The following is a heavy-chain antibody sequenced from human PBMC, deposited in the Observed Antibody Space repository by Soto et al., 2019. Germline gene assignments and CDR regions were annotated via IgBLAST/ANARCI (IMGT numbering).Heavy chain of an antibody. J-gene: IGHJ4*02. Sequence: SETLSLTCTVSGGSISSYYWSWIRQPPGKGLEWIGYISHSGSTYYNPSLKSRVIISVDTSKNQFSLSLTSVTAADTAVYYCAREYTYGSNFFDCWGQGALVTVSS. CDR1: GGSISSYY. V-gene: IGHV4-59*12. CDR2: ISHSGST. CDR3: AREYTYGSNFFDC. D-gene: IGHD5-18*01.